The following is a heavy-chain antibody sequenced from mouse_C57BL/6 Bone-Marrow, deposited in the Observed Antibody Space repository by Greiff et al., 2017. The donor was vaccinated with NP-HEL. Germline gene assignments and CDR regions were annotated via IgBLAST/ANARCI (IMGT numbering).Heavy chain of an antibody. Sequence: EVQRVESGGGLVKPGGSLKLSCAASGFTFSDYGMHWVRQAPEKGLEWVAYISSGSSTIYYVDTVKGRFTISRDNAKNTLFLQMTSLRSEDTAMYYCARRVRFYAMDYWGQGTSVTVSS. CDR2: ISSGSSTI. J-gene: IGHJ4*01. V-gene: IGHV5-17*01. CDR1: GFTFSDYG. D-gene: IGHD1-1*01. CDR3: ARRVRFYAMDY.